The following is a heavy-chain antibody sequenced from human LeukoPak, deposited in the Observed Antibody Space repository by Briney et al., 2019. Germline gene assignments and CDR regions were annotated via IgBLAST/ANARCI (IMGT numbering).Heavy chain of an antibody. J-gene: IGHJ1*01. CDR3: ARGPPPYCSDDSCYSFPYFHH. V-gene: IGHV1-8*01. Sequence: GASVKVSCKASGYTFTSYDINWVRQAAGQGLEWMGWMNPNSGNTGYAQKFQGRVTMTRDTSISTAYLELTTLRPDDTAVYYCARGPPPYCSDDSCYSFPYFHHWGQGTLVTVSS. CDR2: MNPNSGNT. D-gene: IGHD2-15*01. CDR1: GYTFTSYD.